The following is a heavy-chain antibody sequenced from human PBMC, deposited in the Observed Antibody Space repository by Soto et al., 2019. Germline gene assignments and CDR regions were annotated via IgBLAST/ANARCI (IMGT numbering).Heavy chain of an antibody. Sequence: SETLSLTCTVSGGSISSYYWSWIRQPPGKGLEWIGYIYYSGSTNYNPSLKSRVTISVDTSKNQFSLKLSSVTAADTAVYYCARAAVMGGGYYYGMDVWGQGTTVTVSS. CDR1: GGSISSYY. CDR3: ARAAVMGGGYYYGMDV. D-gene: IGHD3-16*01. J-gene: IGHJ6*02. CDR2: IYYSGST. V-gene: IGHV4-59*01.